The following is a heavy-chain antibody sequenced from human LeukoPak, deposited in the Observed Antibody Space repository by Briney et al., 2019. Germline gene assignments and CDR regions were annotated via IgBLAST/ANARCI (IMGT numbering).Heavy chain of an antibody. D-gene: IGHD6-13*01. Sequence: ASVKVSCKASGGTFSSYAISWVRQAPGQGLEWMGGIIPIFGTANYAQKFQGRVTITTDESTSTAYMELSSLRSEDTAVYYCARGGYSSSWSESDYWGQGTLVTVSS. J-gene: IGHJ4*02. CDR2: IIPIFGTA. CDR3: ARGGYSSSWSESDY. V-gene: IGHV1-69*05. CDR1: GGTFSSYA.